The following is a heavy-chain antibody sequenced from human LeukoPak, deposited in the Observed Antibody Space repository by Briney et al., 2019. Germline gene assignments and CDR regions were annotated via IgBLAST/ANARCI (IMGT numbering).Heavy chain of an antibody. CDR3: ARDHTGVQH. CDR1: GFTLDDNG. CDR2: INWNDDA. D-gene: IGHD2-8*02. V-gene: IGHV3-20*04. J-gene: IGHJ1*01. Sequence: GGSLTLSCPASGFTLDDNGMSWVRQAAGKGLEWVCGINWNDDAAYADYVKRRFTISRANAKYCLYLQMNSLRVEDTAVYYCARDHTGVQHWGQGTLLTVSS.